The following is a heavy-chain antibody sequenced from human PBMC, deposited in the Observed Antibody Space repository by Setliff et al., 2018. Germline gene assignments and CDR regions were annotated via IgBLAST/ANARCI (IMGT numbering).Heavy chain of an antibody. V-gene: IGHV1-18*01. CDR3: TRDFLGATASFDI. CDR2: ISAYNGNT. CDR1: GYTFTSYG. Sequence: ASVKVSCKASGYTFTSYGISWVRQAPGQGLEWMGWISAYNGNTNYAQKLQGRVTMTRDTSMNLVYMELSSLRFEDTAVYYCTRDFLGATASFDIWGQGTMVTVSS. D-gene: IGHD3-3*01. J-gene: IGHJ3*02.